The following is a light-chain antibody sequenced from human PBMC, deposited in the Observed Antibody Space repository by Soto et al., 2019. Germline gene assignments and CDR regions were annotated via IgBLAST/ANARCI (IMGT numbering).Light chain of an antibody. V-gene: IGLV1-47*01. Sequence: QSVLTKPPSASGTPGQRVTISCSGSSSNIGSNYVYWYQQLPGTAPKLLIYRNNQRPSGVPDRFSGSKSGTSASLAISGLRSEDEADYYCAAWYDSLSGLVFGGGTKLTVL. CDR1: SSNIGSNY. CDR2: RNN. CDR3: AAWYDSLSGLV. J-gene: IGLJ2*01.